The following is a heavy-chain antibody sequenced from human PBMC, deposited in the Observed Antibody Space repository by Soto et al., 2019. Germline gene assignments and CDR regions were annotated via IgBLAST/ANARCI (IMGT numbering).Heavy chain of an antibody. CDR2: ISYDGSNK. J-gene: IGHJ6*02. Sequence: GGSLRLSCAASGFTFSSYGMHWVRQAPGKGLEWVAVISYDGSNKYYADSVKGRFTISRDNSKNTLYLQMNSLRAEDTAVYYCAKGRPRNVLRFLDPVYYYGMDVWGQGTTVTVSS. CDR3: AKGRPRNVLRFLDPVYYYGMDV. V-gene: IGHV3-30*18. CDR1: GFTFSSYG. D-gene: IGHD3-3*01.